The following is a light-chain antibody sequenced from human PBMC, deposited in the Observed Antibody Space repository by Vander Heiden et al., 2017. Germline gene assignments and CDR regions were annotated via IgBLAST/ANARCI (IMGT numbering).Light chain of an antibody. J-gene: IGKJ1*01. CDR1: QGISNY. Sequence: DIHMSPPPSSLSASVAERVTTTCRASQGISNYLAWFQQKPGKAPKSLIYAESSLQSGVPSKFSGSGAGTDFTLSISSLQHEDFETYYCQQYNSYPRTFGQGTKVEIK. V-gene: IGKV1-16*02. CDR2: AES. CDR3: QQYNSYPRT.